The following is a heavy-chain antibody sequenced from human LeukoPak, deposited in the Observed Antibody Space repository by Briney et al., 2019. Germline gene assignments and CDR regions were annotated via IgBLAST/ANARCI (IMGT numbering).Heavy chain of an antibody. V-gene: IGHV3-48*03. CDR2: ISSSGSTI. J-gene: IGHJ4*02. CDR3: ARAKYYYDSSGYFDY. Sequence: GGSLRLSCAAPGFTFSSYEMNWVRQAPGKGLEWVSYISSSGSTIYYADSVKGRFTISKDNAKNSLYLQMNSLRAEDTAVYYCARAKYYYDSSGYFDYWGQGTLVTVSS. D-gene: IGHD3-22*01. CDR1: GFTFSSYE.